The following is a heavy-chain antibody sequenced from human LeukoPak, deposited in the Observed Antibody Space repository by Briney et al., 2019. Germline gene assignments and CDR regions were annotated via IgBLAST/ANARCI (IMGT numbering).Heavy chain of an antibody. CDR3: ARDRFSVVTRYGYFDL. D-gene: IGHD4-23*01. Sequence: GGSLRLSCATSGFTFGSYAMTWVRQAPGRGLEWVSGITGVDSTPYYADSVKGRFTISRDNSKNTLYLQMNSLRGEDTAAYYCARDRFSVVTRYGYFDLWGRGTLVTVSS. CDR2: ITGVDSTP. CDR1: GFTFGSYA. J-gene: IGHJ2*01. V-gene: IGHV3-23*01.